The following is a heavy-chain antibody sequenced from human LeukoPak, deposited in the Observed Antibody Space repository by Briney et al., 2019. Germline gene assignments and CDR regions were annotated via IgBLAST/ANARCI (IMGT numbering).Heavy chain of an antibody. J-gene: IGHJ6*03. D-gene: IGHD2-15*01. V-gene: IGHV1-18*01. CDR3: ARDWVGYCSGGSCPLFYYYYYYYMDV. Sequence: GASVKVSCKASGYTFTSYGISWVRQAPGQGLEWMGWISAYNGNTNYAQKLQGRVTMTTDTSTSTAYMELRSLRSDDTAVYYCARDWVGYCSGGSCPLFYYYYYYYMDVWGKGTTVTVSS. CDR1: GYTFTSYG. CDR2: ISAYNGNT.